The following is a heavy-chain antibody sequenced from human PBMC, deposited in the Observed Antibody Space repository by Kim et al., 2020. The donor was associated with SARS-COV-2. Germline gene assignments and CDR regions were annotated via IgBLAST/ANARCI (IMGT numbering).Heavy chain of an antibody. CDR3: AKSGSGSYDEGHDAFDI. CDR2: ISYDGSND. J-gene: IGHJ3*02. Sequence: GGSLRLSCAASGFTFRSYGMHWVRQAPGKGLEWVSFISYDGSNDYYVDSVKGRFTMSRDNSNNTLFLQMNSLRPEDTAFYYCAKSGSGSYDEGHDAFDIWGQGTMVTVSS. CDR1: GFTFRSYG. D-gene: IGHD1-26*01. V-gene: IGHV3-30*18.